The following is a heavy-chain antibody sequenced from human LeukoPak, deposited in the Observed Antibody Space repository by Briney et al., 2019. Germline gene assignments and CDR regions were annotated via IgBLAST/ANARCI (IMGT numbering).Heavy chain of an antibody. CDR1: GGTFSIYA. CDR3: ARTHSSGWPNYFDY. D-gene: IGHD6-19*01. V-gene: IGHV1-69*04. CDR2: IIPILGIA. Sequence: SVNVSCTASGGTFSIYAISWVRQAPGQGLEWMGRIIPILGIANYAQKFQGRVTITADKSTSTAYMELSSLRSEDTAVYYCARTHSSGWPNYFDYWGQGTLVTVSS. J-gene: IGHJ4*02.